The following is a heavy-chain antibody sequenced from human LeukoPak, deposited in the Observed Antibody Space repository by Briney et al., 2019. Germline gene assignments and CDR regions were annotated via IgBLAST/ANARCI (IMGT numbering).Heavy chain of an antibody. CDR1: GGSISSYY. J-gene: IGHJ6*02. Sequence: PSETLSLTCTVSGGSISSYYWSWIRQPPGKGLEGIGYIYYSGSTNYNPSLKSRVTISVDTSKNQFSLKLSSVTAADTAVYYCARSPSIAVAGTLGDYYYYYGMDVWGQGTTVTVSS. CDR2: IYYSGST. CDR3: ARSPSIAVAGTLGDYYYYYGMDV. D-gene: IGHD6-19*01. V-gene: IGHV4-59*08.